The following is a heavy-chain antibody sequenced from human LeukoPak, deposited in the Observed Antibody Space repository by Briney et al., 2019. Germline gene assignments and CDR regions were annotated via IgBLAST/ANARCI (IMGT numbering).Heavy chain of an antibody. CDR1: GYTFTSYY. J-gene: IGHJ4*02. D-gene: IGHD1-26*01. CDR3: ARVSGSLPPFDY. CDR2: INPSGGST. V-gene: IGHV1-46*01. Sequence: ASVKVSCKASGYTFTSYYMHWVRQAPGQGLEWMGIINPSGGSTSYAQKFQGRVTMTRDTSTSTVYMELSSLRSEDTAAYYCARVSGSLPPFDYWGQGTLVTVSS.